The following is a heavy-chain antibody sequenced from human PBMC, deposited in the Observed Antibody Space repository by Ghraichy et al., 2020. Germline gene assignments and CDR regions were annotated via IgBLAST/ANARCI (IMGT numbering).Heavy chain of an antibody. CDR3: AKDNPDYDSSGYYYRGFWYFDY. CDR1: GFNFSSYA. CDR2: ISGSGGST. J-gene: IGHJ4*02. Sequence: GGSLRLSCAASGFNFSSYAMSWVRQAPGKGLEWVSAISGSGGSTYYADTLKGRFTISRDNSKNTLYLQMNSLRAEDTSVYYCAKDNPDYDSSGYYYRGFWYFDYWGQGTLVTVSS. V-gene: IGHV3-23*01. D-gene: IGHD3-22*01.